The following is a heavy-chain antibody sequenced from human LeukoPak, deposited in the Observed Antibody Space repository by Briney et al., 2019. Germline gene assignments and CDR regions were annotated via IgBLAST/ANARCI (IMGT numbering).Heavy chain of an antibody. D-gene: IGHD4-17*01. J-gene: IGHJ4*02. CDR1: GFIASNKY. Sequence: PGGPLRLSCAASGFIASNKYMSWVRQAPGKGLEWVSTIRSDGTTDYADSVKGRFTISRDDSKNTVYLQMDSLRVEDTAVYSCARRRGGYGEGELDYWGQGTLVTVSS. V-gene: IGHV3-66*04. CDR3: ARRRGGYGEGELDY. CDR2: IRSDGTT.